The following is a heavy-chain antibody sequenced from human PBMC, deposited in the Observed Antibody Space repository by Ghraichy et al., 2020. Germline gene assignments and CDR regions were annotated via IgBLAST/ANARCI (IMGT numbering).Heavy chain of an antibody. D-gene: IGHD3-10*01. V-gene: IGHV3-21*01. CDR3: ARDLRSTKRITNAAYSDAFDI. CDR2: ISSSSSYI. Sequence: GGSLRLSCAASGFTFSSYSMNWVRQAPGKGLEWVSSISSSSSYIYYADSVKGRFTISRDNAKNSLYLQMNSLRAEDTAVYYCARDLRSTKRITNAAYSDAFDIWGQGTMVTVSS. J-gene: IGHJ3*02. CDR1: GFTFSSYS.